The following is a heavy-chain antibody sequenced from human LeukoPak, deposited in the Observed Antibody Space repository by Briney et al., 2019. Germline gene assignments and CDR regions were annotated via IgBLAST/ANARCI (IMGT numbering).Heavy chain of an antibody. Sequence: KPSETLSLICTVSGGSISSYYWSWIRQPPGKGLEWIGYIYYSGSTNYNPSLKSRVTISVDTSKNQFSLKLSSVTAADTAVYYCASSPHYYDSSGYYLDAFDIWGQGTMVTVSS. CDR3: ASSPHYYDSSGYYLDAFDI. V-gene: IGHV4-59*01. CDR1: GGSISSYY. D-gene: IGHD3-22*01. CDR2: IYYSGST. J-gene: IGHJ3*02.